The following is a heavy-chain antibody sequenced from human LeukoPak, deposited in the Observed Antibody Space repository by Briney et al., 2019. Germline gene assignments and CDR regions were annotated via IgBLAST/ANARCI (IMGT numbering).Heavy chain of an antibody. CDR2: ISSSSSYI. V-gene: IGHV3-21*01. CDR3: ARDLLGGSGSYFY. J-gene: IGHJ4*02. Sequence: GGSLRLSCAASGFTFSSYSMNWVRQAPGKGLEWVSSISSSSSYIYYADSVKGRFTISRDNAKNSLYLQMSSLRAEDTAVYYCARDLLGGSGSYFYWGQGTLVTVSS. D-gene: IGHD3-10*01. CDR1: GFTFSSYS.